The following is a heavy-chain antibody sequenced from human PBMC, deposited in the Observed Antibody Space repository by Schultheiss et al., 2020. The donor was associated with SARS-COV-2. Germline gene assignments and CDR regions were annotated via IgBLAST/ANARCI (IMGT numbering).Heavy chain of an antibody. CDR3: AKEGVRWSIDS. Sequence: GGSLRLSCAASGFTFSDYYMSWIRQAPGKGLEWVSGISSGGGTTYYADSVKGRFTISRGNSKNTLYLQMNRLRAEDTAVYYCAKEGVRWSIDSWGRGTLVTVSS. CDR1: GFTFSDYY. V-gene: IGHV3-23*01. J-gene: IGHJ4*02. CDR2: ISSGGGTT. D-gene: IGHD3-16*01.